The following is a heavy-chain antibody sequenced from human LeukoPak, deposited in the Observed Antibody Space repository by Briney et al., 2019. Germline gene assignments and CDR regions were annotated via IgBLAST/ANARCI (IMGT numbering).Heavy chain of an antibody. Sequence: ASVKVSCKASGGTFSSYAISWVRQAPGQGLERMGGIIPIFGTANYAQKFQGRVTITADESTSTAYMELSSLRSEDTAVYYCARVGYCSSTSCYDPNYYYYGMDVWGQGTTVTVSS. D-gene: IGHD2-2*01. V-gene: IGHV1-69*13. J-gene: IGHJ6*02. CDR1: GGTFSSYA. CDR2: IIPIFGTA. CDR3: ARVGYCSSTSCYDPNYYYYGMDV.